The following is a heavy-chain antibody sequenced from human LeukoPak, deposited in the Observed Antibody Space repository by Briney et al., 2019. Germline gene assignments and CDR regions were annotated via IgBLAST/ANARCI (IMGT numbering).Heavy chain of an antibody. CDR2: IYTSGST. J-gene: IGHJ4*02. V-gene: IGHV4-4*07. Sequence: SETLSLTRTVSGGSLSSHYLSWIRQPAGRGVEWIGRIYTSGSTNYNPSLKSRVTMSVATSKNQFSLKLSSVTAADTAVYYCARDRVDLWVFDYWGQGTLVTVSS. CDR3: ARDRVDLWVFDY. D-gene: IGHD2/OR15-2a*01. CDR1: GGSLSSHY.